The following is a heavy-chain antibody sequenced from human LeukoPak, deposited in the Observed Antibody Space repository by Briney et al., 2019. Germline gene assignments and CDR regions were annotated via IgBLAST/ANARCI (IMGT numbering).Heavy chain of an antibody. CDR1: GGTFSSYA. CDR2: IIPILGMA. CDR3: ALGYYDSSGYPEIDY. V-gene: IGHV1-69*04. J-gene: IGHJ4*02. D-gene: IGHD3-22*01. Sequence: SVKVSCKASGGTFSSYAISWVRQAPGQGLEWMGRIIPILGMANYAQKFQGRVTITADKSTSTAYMELSSLRSEDTAVYYCALGYYDSSGYPEIDYWGQGTLVTVSS.